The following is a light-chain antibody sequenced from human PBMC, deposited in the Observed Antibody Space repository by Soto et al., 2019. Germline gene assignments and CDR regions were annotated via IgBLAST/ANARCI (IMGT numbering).Light chain of an antibody. CDR3: QQYSRYSA. CDR1: QSISSY. V-gene: IGKV1-39*01. J-gene: IGKJ2*01. Sequence: DIQMTQSPSSLSASVGDRVTIACRASQSISSYLNWYQQKPGKAPKVLIYAASSLQSGVPSRFSGSGSGTDFNLTISSLQPEDFATYYCQQYSRYSAFGQGTKLEI. CDR2: AAS.